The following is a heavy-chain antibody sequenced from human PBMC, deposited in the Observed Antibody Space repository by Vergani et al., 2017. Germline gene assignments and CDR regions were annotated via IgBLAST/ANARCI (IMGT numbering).Heavy chain of an antibody. V-gene: IGHV1-18*04. D-gene: IGHD2-2*01. J-gene: IGHJ6*02. Sequence: QVQLVQSGAEVKKPGASVKVSCEGSGYTFRNYGISWVRQAPGEGLEWLGWISVYNGETKFAQKFQGRVTITADESTSTAYMELSSLRSEDTAVYYCASGYCSSTSCYAPYYYGSGSYLNYYGMDVWGQGTTVTVSS. CDR2: ISVYNGET. CDR3: ASGYCSSTSCYAPYYYGSGSYLNYYGMDV. CDR1: GYTFRNYG.